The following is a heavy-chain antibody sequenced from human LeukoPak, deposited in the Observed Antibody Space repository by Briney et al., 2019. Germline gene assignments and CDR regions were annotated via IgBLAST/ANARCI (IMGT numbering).Heavy chain of an antibody. CDR3: ARAYSSSWYENFDY. Sequence: ASVKVSCKASGYTFTSYDINWVRQATGQGLEWMGWMNPNSGNTGYAQKFQGRVTITRNTSISTAYMELSSLRSEDTAVYYCARAYSSSWYENFDYWGQGTLVTVSS. CDR1: GYTFTSYD. J-gene: IGHJ4*02. CDR2: MNPNSGNT. D-gene: IGHD6-13*01. V-gene: IGHV1-8*03.